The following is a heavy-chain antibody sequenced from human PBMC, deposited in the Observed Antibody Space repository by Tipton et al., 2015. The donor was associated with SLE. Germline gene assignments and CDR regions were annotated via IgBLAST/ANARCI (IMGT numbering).Heavy chain of an antibody. J-gene: IGHJ4*02. CDR3: ASASWNYGFFDY. CDR2: ISSSGSTI. Sequence: GSLRLSCAASGFTFSSYEMNWVRQAPGKGLEWVSYISSSGSTIYYADSVKGRFTISRDNSKNTVYLHMNSLRADDTAIYYCASASWNYGFFDYWGQGTLVTVSS. CDR1: GFTFSSYE. D-gene: IGHD1-7*01. V-gene: IGHV3-48*03.